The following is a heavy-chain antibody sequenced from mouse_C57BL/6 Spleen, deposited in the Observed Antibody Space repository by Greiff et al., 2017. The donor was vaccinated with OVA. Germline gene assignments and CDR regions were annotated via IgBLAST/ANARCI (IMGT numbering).Heavy chain of an antibody. D-gene: IGHD1-1*01. CDR3: ARRYYGSSPYYFDY. Sequence: QVQLQQSGAELVRPGTSVKVSCKASGYAFTNYLIEWVKQRPGQGLEWIGVINPGSGGTNYNEKFKGKATLTADKSSSTAYMQLSSLTSEDSAVYFCARRYYGSSPYYFDYWGQGTTLTVSS. CDR1: GYAFTNYL. V-gene: IGHV1-54*01. J-gene: IGHJ2*01. CDR2: INPGSGGT.